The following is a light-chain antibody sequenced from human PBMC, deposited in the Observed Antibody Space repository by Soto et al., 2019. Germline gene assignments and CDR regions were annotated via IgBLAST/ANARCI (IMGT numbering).Light chain of an antibody. CDR2: AAS. CDR1: QDISTY. Sequence: DIQMTQSPSSLSPSVGDRVTITCRASQDISTYLNWYQQKPGKAPKLLIYAASSLLSGVPSRFSGSGSETDFTLTISSLQPEDFATYSCQQNYSTTWTFGQGTKVDIK. J-gene: IGKJ1*01. V-gene: IGKV1-39*01. CDR3: QQNYSTTWT.